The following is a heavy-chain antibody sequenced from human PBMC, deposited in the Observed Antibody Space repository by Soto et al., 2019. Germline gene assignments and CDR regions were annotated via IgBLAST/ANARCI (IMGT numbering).Heavy chain of an antibody. CDR2: ISYDGSNK. V-gene: IGHV3-30*18. J-gene: IGHJ6*02. CDR3: AKDTYYDFWSGYRYYYYYGMDV. D-gene: IGHD3-3*01. Sequence: RSLRLSCAASGFTFSSYGMHWVLQAPGKGLAWVAVISYDGSNKYYADSVKGRFTISRDNSKNTLYLQMNSLRAEDTAVYYCAKDTYYDFWSGYRYYYYYGMDVWGQGTTVTVSS. CDR1: GFTFSSYG.